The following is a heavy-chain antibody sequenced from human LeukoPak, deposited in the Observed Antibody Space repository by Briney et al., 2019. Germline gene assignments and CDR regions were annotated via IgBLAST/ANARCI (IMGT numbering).Heavy chain of an antibody. CDR3: AREVPRSSVSSRFDY. D-gene: IGHD2-15*01. J-gene: IGHJ4*02. CDR2: INSDGSIT. V-gene: IGHV3-74*01. Sequence: QPGGSLRLSCAASGFTFSSYWMPWVRQAPGKGLVWVSRINSDGSITSYADSVKGRFTISRDNSRNTLYLQMNSLRVEDTAVYYCAREVPRSSVSSRFDYWGQGTLVTVSS. CDR1: GFTFSSYW.